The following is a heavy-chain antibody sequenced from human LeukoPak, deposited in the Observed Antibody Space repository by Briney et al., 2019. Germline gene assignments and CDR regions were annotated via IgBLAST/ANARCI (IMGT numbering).Heavy chain of an antibody. Sequence: GGSLRLSCAASGFTVSSNYMSWVRQAPGKGLEWVSVIYSGGSTYYADSVKGRFTISRDNAKNSLYLQMNSLRDEDTAVYYCARRKLEEAGNYFDSWGQGTLVTVSS. J-gene: IGHJ4*02. V-gene: IGHV3-53*01. CDR3: ARRKLEEAGNYFDS. CDR2: IYSGGST. CDR1: GFTVSSNY. D-gene: IGHD3-10*01.